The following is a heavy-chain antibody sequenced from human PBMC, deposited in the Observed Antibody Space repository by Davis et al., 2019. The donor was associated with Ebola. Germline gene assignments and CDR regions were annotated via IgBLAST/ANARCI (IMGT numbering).Heavy chain of an antibody. CDR2: IWFDGINK. J-gene: IGHJ6*02. CDR1: EFTFSSYG. Sequence: GESLKISCAASEFTFSSYGMHWVRQAPGKGLEWVAVIWFDGINKYYADSAKGRFTISRDNAKNSLFMQMNSLRAEDTAVYYCARDRPLDFFFGDYYGMDVWGQGTTVTVSS. CDR3: ARDRPLDFFFGDYYGMDV. V-gene: IGHV3-33*02. D-gene: IGHD3-16*01.